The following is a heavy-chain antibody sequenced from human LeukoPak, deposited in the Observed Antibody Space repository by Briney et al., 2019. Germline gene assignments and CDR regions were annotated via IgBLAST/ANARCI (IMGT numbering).Heavy chain of an antibody. J-gene: IGHJ4*02. CDR1: GGSISNSDYS. D-gene: IGHD5-18*01. CDR3: ARVADGKGYPFDY. CDR2: IYYSGST. V-gene: IGHV4-39*07. Sequence: SETLSLTCTVSGGSISNSDYSWGWIRQPPGKGLECIGTIYYSGSTYYKSSLKSRVTISVDTSKNQFSLKLSSVTAADTAVYYCARVADGKGYPFDYWGQGTLVTVST.